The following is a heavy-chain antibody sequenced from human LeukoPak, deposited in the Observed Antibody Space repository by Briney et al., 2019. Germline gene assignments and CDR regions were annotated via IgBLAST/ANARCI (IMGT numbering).Heavy chain of an antibody. Sequence: PSETLSLTCTVSGGSISSGGYSWSWIRQHPGKGLEWIGYIYYSGSTYYNPSLKSRVTISVDTSKNQFSLKLSSVTAADTAVYYCARGVYDGDAFDIWGQGTMVTVSS. CDR1: GGSISSGGYS. V-gene: IGHV4-30-4*08. D-gene: IGHD3-22*01. CDR2: IYYSGST. CDR3: ARGVYDGDAFDI. J-gene: IGHJ3*02.